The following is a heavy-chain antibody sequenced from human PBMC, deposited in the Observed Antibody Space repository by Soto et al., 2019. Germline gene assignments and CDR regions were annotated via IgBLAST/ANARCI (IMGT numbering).Heavy chain of an antibody. D-gene: IGHD1-26*01. V-gene: IGHV3-30*18. CDR1: GFTFSNYG. J-gene: IGHJ4*02. CDR2: ISYDGSNE. Sequence: GGSLRFSCAASGFTFSNYGMHWVRQAPGQGLEWVSGISYDGSNENYADSVKGRFTISRDNSKNTLYLQMNSLGGEDTAVYYCAKMGATKDFDYWGQGTLVTVSS. CDR3: AKMGATKDFDY.